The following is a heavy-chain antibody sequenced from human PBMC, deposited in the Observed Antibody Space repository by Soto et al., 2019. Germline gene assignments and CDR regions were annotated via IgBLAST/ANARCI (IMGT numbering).Heavy chain of an antibody. J-gene: IGHJ4*02. D-gene: IGHD3-16*02. CDR2: IYYSGST. CDR1: GGSISSYY. V-gene: IGHV4-59*01. Sequence: QVQLQESGPGLVKPSETLSLTCTVSGGSISSYYWSWIRQPPGKGLEWIGYIYYSGSTNYNPSLKSRVTISVDTSKNQFSLKLSSVTAADTAVYYCARAMITFGGVIVGFDYWGQGTLVTVSS. CDR3: ARAMITFGGVIVGFDY.